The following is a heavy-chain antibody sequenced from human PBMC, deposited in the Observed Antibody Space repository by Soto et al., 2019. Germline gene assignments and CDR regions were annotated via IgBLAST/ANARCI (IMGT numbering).Heavy chain of an antibody. CDR3: ATKRGYYYSGGPFDY. CDR2: INDDGGTT. D-gene: IGHD3-22*01. J-gene: IGHJ4*02. CDR1: GYSFSSYA. Sequence: GGSLRLSCAASGYSFSSYAMSWVRQAPGKWLEWVSFINDDGGTTYYADSVKGRFTVSRDNSKNTLYLQMNSLRVEDTAVYYCATKRGYYYSGGPFDYWGQGTLVNVSS. V-gene: IGHV3-23*01.